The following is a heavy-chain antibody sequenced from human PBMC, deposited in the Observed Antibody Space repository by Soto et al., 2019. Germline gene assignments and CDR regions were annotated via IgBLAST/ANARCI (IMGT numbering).Heavy chain of an antibody. CDR2: ISGSGGST. V-gene: IGHV3-23*01. CDR3: AADVAVAGGARGY. D-gene: IGHD6-19*01. Sequence: EVQLLASGGGLVQPGGSLRLSCAASGFTFTSYAMSWVRQAPGKGLEWVSAISGSGGSTYYADSVKGRFTVSRDNSKNTLYLPMNSLRAEDTAVYYCAADVAVAGGARGYWGQGTLVTVSS. CDR1: GFTFTSYA. J-gene: IGHJ4*02.